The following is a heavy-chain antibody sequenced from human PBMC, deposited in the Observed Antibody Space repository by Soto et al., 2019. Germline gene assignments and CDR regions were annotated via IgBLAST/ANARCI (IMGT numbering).Heavy chain of an antibody. D-gene: IGHD4-17*01. J-gene: IGHJ4*02. V-gene: IGHV4-34*01. CDR1: GGSFSGYY. CDR2: INHSGST. CDR3: ARGVPPYGDYEIGYFDY. Sequence: ASETLSLTCAVYGGSFSGYYWSWIRQPPGKGLEWIGEINHSGSTNYNPSLKSRVTISVDTSKNQFSLKLSSVTAADTAVYYCARGVPPYGDYEIGYFDYWGQGTLVTVSS.